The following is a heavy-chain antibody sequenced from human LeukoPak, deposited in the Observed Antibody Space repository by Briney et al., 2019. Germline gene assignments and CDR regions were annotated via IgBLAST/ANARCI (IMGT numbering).Heavy chain of an antibody. CDR2: IYYSGST. CDR1: GGSISSSSYY. J-gene: IGHJ4*02. CDR3: ARSTGTNPVDY. Sequence: SETLSLTCTVSGGSISSSSYYWGWVRQPPGKGLEWIGSIYYSGSTYYNPSLKSRVTISVDTSKNQFSLKLSSVTAADTAVYYCARSTGTNPVDYWGQGTLVTVSS. D-gene: IGHD1/OR15-1a*01. V-gene: IGHV4-39*01.